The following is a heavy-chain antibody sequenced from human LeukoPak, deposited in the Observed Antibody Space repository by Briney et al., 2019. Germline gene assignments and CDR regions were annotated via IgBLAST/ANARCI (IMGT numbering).Heavy chain of an antibody. V-gene: IGHV3-9*03. CDR2: ISWNSGSI. Sequence: GGSLRLSCAASGFTFSSMNWVRQAPGKGLEWVSGISWNSGSIVYADSVKGRFTISRDNAKNSLYLQMNSLRAEGMALYYCAKDMSYGGYSGYDYWGQGTLVTVSS. CDR3: AKDMSYGGYSGYDY. CDR1: GFTFSS. D-gene: IGHD5-12*01. J-gene: IGHJ4*02.